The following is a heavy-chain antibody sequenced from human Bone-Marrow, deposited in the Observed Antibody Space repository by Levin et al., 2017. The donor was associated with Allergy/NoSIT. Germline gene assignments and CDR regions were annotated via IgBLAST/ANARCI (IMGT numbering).Heavy chain of an antibody. Sequence: GGCLRLSCAASGFTFSNFWMHWVRQVPGKGLVWVSRIDNYGAVTEYADSVKGRFTISRDNAKNTLYLQMNSLRAEDTAVYYCASTLYDISTGLYGVDVWGQGTTVTVAS. CDR2: IDNYGAVT. V-gene: IGHV3-74*01. CDR3: ASTLYDISTGLYGVDV. CDR1: GFTFSNFW. J-gene: IGHJ6*02. D-gene: IGHD3-9*01.